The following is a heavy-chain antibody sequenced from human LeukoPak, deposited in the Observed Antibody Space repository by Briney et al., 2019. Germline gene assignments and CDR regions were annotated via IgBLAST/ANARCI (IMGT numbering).Heavy chain of an antibody. V-gene: IGHV3-30*02. Sequence: PGGSLRLSCAASGFTFSNYGMHWVRQAPGKGLEWVAFTRYDGTNKYYADSVMGRFTISRDNSKNSLYLQMNSLRAEDTAVYYCARDLLYSGSYYSPYYFDYWGQGTLVTVSS. CDR1: GFTFSNYG. D-gene: IGHD1-26*01. J-gene: IGHJ4*02. CDR3: ARDLLYSGSYYSPYYFDY. CDR2: TRYDGTNK.